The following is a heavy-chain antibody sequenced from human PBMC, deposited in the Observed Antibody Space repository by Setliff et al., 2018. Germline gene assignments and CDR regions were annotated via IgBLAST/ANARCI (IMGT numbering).Heavy chain of an antibody. CDR2: IYDSGSS. CDR3: GRGFSRIEGWGNWFDP. V-gene: IGHV4-39*01. J-gene: IGHJ5*02. CDR1: GGSVSNSGFF. Sequence: PSETLSLTCTVSGGSVSNSGFFWGWFRQAPGKGLEWIGNIYDSGSSNYNASLKSRLIITRDTSKNQISLKLTSVTAADTAVYYCGRGFSRIEGWGNWFDPWGQGILVTVSS. D-gene: IGHD2-15*01.